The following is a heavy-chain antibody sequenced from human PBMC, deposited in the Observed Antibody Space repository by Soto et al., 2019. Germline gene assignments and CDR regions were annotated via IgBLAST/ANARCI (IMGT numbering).Heavy chain of an antibody. CDR2: ISSSSSYI. V-gene: IGHV3-21*01. Sequence: GGSLRLSCAASGFTFSSYSMNWVRQAPGKGLEWVSSISSSSSYIYYADSVKGRFTISRDNAKNSLYLQMNSLRAEDTAVYYCARDGRDIVVVPAAMPAYYFDYWGQGTLVTVSS. CDR3: ARDGRDIVVVPAAMPAYYFDY. J-gene: IGHJ4*02. D-gene: IGHD2-2*01. CDR1: GFTFSSYS.